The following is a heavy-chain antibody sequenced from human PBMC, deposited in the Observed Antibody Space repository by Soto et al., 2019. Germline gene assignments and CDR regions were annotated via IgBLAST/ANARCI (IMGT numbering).Heavy chain of an antibody. J-gene: IGHJ6*02. CDR3: ARGLYSYGYYAMDV. CDR2: ISAYNGNT. Sequence: QVHLLQSGAEAKKPGASVKVSCKTSRYTFTTYGISWVRQAPGQGLEWMGWISAYNGNTNYAQKLQGRVTMTTDTTTSTDYMELRSLRSDDTAVYDCARGLYSYGYYAMDVWGQGTTVNVSS. CDR1: RYTFTTYG. D-gene: IGHD5-18*01. V-gene: IGHV1-18*04.